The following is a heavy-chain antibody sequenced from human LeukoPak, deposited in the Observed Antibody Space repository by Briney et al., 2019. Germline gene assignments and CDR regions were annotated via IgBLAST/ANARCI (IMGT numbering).Heavy chain of an antibody. CDR3: ARDLGSSGWYYWFDP. Sequence: VASVKVSCKASGYTFTGYYMHWVRQAPGQGLEWMGWINPNSGGTNYAQKFQGRVTMTRDTSISTAYMELSRLRSDDTAVYYCARDLGSSGWYYWFDPWGQGTLVTVSS. D-gene: IGHD6-19*01. J-gene: IGHJ5*02. CDR2: INPNSGGT. CDR1: GYTFTGYY. V-gene: IGHV1-2*02.